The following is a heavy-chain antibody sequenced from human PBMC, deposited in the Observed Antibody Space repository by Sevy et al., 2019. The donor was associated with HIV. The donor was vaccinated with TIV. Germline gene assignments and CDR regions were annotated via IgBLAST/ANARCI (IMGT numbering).Heavy chain of an antibody. CDR1: GFTFSSYA. D-gene: IGHD3-22*01. V-gene: IGHV3-23*01. CDR3: AKVRYYDSSGYSLVQH. CDR2: ISGSGGST. Sequence: GGSLRLSCAASGFTFSSYAMSWVRQAPGKGLEWVSAISGSGGSTYYADSVKGRFTISRDNSKNTLYLQMNSLRAEDTAVYDCAKVRYYDSSGYSLVQHWGQGTLVTVSS. J-gene: IGHJ1*01.